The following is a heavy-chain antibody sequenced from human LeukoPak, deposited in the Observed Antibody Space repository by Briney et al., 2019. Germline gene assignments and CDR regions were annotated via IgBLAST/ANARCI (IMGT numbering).Heavy chain of an antibody. Sequence: PSETLSLTCTVFKGSISSYSWSWIRQTPEKGLGWIGYLYNSGNTNYNPPLKSRVTISVDTAKKQFSLKVRSVTAADTAVYYCASGGVMVRESGTNPYYFEYWGQGTLVTVSS. CDR1: KGSISSYS. D-gene: IGHD3-10*01. CDR3: ASGGVMVRESGTNPYYFEY. J-gene: IGHJ4*02. V-gene: IGHV4-59*01. CDR2: LYNSGNT.